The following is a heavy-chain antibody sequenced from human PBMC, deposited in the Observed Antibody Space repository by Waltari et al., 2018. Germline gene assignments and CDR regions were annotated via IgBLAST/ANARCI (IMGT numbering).Heavy chain of an antibody. CDR3: ARANTIFGVIRTWYYMDV. V-gene: IGHV4-34*01. D-gene: IGHD3-3*01. J-gene: IGHJ6*03. CDR2: INHRGRT. Sequence: QVQLQRWGAGLLKPSETLSLTCVVSGGSVSVYSWSWIRQPPGRGLEWIGEINHRGRTNYNPSLKSRVTISIDTSKIQFSLKLRSVTVADTAVYYCARANTIFGVIRTWYYMDVWGKGTPVTVSS. CDR1: GGSVSVYS.